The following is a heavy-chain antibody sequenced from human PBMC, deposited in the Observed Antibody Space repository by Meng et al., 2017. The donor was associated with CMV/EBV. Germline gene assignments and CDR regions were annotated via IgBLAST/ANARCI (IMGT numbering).Heavy chain of an antibody. J-gene: IGHJ4*02. CDR3: ARGYYGSGRDY. D-gene: IGHD3-10*01. CDR1: GFTVSSNY. Sequence: GESLKISCAASGFTVSSNYMSWVRQAPGKGLEWVSVIYSGGSTYYADSVKGRFTISRDNSKNTLYLQMNSLRAGDTAVYYCARGYYGSGRDYWGQGTLVTVSS. CDR2: IYSGGST. V-gene: IGHV3-53*01.